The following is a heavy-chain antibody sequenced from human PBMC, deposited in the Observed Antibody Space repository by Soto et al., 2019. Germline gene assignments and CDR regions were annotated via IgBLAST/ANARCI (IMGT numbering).Heavy chain of an antibody. V-gene: IGHV1-3*01. CDR1: GYTFTSYA. CDR2: INAGNGNT. D-gene: IGHD4-17*01. Sequence: DSVKVSCKASGYTFTSYAMHWVRQAPGQRLEWMGWINAGNGNTKYSQKFQGRVTITRDTSASTAYMELSSLRSEDTAVYYSALFRFTVTTIFAFDIWGQXTMVTVSS. J-gene: IGHJ3*02. CDR3: ALFRFTVTTIFAFDI.